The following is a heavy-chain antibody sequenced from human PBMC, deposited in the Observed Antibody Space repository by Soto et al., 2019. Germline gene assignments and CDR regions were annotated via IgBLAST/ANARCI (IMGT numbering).Heavy chain of an antibody. CDR3: ARSSLTTTGKGVGY. J-gene: IGHJ4*02. CDR1: GFSLSTSGMC. Sequence: GPTLGNPTQTLTLTYTLYGFSLSTSGMCVSWIRQPPGKALEWLALIDWDDDKYYSTSLKTRLTISKDTSKNQVVLTMTNMDPVDTATYYCARSSLTTTGKGVGYWRQGTLFTVSS. D-gene: IGHD1-1*01. V-gene: IGHV2-70*01. CDR2: IDWDDDK.